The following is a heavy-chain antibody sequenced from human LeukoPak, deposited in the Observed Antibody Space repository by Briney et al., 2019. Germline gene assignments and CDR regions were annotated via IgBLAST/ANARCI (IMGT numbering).Heavy chain of an antibody. J-gene: IGHJ5*02. CDR3: ARADPNASGYFYRFNWFDP. CDR2: INHSGST. V-gene: IGHV4-34*01. CDR1: GGSFSGYY. D-gene: IGHD3-10*01. Sequence: PSETLSLTCAVYGGSFSGYYWSWIRQPPGKGLEWIGEINHSGSTNYNPSLKSRATISVDTSKNQFSLKLSSVTAADTAVYYCARADPNASGYFYRFNWFDPWGQGTLVTVSS.